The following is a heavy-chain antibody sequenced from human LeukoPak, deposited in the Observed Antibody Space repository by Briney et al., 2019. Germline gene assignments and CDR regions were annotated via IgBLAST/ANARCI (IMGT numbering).Heavy chain of an antibody. CDR2: ISGSGGST. CDR3: AKDLKYRMLWAWYFDL. D-gene: IGHD2-2*01. J-gene: IGHJ2*01. CDR1: GFTFSSYA. V-gene: IGHV3-23*01. Sequence: GGSLRLSCAASGFTFSSYAMSWVRQAPGKGLEWVSAISGSGGSTYYADSVKGRFTISRDNSKNTLYLQMNSLRVEDTAVYYCAKDLKYRMLWAWYFDLWGRGTLVTVSS.